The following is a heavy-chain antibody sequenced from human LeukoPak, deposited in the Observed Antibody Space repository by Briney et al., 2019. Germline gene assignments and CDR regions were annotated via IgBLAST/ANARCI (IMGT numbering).Heavy chain of an antibody. CDR3: ARERLAVAATLGGFNY. D-gene: IGHD6-19*01. Sequence: PGGSLRLSCAASGFTFSSYSMNWVRQAPGKGLEWVSSISSSSSYIYYADSVKGRFTISRDNAKNSLYLQMNSLRAEDTAVYYCARERLAVAATLGGFNYWGQGTLVTVSS. J-gene: IGHJ4*02. CDR1: GFTFSSYS. V-gene: IGHV3-21*01. CDR2: ISSSSSYI.